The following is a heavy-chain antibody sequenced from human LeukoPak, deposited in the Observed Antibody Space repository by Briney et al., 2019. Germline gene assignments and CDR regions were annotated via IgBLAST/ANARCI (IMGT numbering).Heavy chain of an antibody. D-gene: IGHD3-22*01. CDR1: GFTFSSYA. V-gene: IGHV3-23*01. Sequence: GGSLRLSCAASGFTFSSYAMSWVRQAPGKGLEWVSAISGSGGSTYYADSVKGRFTISRDNSKNTLYLQMNSLRAEDTAVYYCAKMVPYYYDSSGYYPDWGQGTLVTVSS. CDR3: AKMVPYYYDSSGYYPD. J-gene: IGHJ4*02. CDR2: ISGSGGST.